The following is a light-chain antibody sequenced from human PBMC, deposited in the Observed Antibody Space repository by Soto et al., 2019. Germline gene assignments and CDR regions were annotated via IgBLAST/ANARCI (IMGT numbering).Light chain of an antibody. J-gene: IGKJ1*01. CDR2: GAS. CDR3: QRYNNWPPT. V-gene: IGKV3-15*01. CDR1: QSVSSK. Sequence: EIVMTQSPATLSVSPGERATLSCRASQSVSSKLAWYQQKPGQAPRLLIYGASTRATGIPARFSGSGSGTEFTITISGLQSEDFAVYYCQRYNNWPPTFGQGTKVEIK.